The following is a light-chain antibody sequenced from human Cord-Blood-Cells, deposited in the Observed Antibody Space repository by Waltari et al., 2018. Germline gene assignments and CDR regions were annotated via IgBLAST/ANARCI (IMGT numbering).Light chain of an antibody. CDR1: SSDVGGYYY. Sequence: QSALTQPASVSGSPGQSLTLSCTGTSSDVGGYYYLSWYQQHPGKAPKLMIYEVSNRPSGVSNRFSGSKSGNTASLTISGLQAEDEADYYCSSYTSSSTYVFGTGTKVTVL. J-gene: IGLJ1*01. CDR3: SSYTSSSTYV. CDR2: EVS. V-gene: IGLV2-14*01.